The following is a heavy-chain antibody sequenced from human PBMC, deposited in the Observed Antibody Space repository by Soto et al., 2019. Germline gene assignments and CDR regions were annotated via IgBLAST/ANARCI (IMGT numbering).Heavy chain of an antibody. CDR1: GFTFSSYA. V-gene: IGHV3-23*01. CDR2: ISGSGGST. D-gene: IGHD2-15*01. CDR3: AKDPFRQGGTSYYFDY. J-gene: IGHJ4*02. Sequence: EVQLLESGVGLVQPGGSLRLSCAASGFTFSSYAMSWVRQAPGKGLEWVSAISGSGGSTYYADSVKGRFTISRDNSKNAMYLKMNSLRAEDTAVYYCAKDPFRQGGTSYYFDYWGQGTLVTVSS.